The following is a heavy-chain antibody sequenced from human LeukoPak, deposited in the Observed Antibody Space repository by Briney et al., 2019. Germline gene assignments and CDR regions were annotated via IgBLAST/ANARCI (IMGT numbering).Heavy chain of an antibody. CDR2: TSYDGNNT. Sequence: PGRSLRLSCAASGFTFSSYAMHWVRQAPGKGLEWVAVTSYDGNNTYYAESVKGRFTISRDNSKNTLYLQMNSLRAEDTAVYYCARDIKTYSGYDYGYYGMDVWGQGTTVTVSS. V-gene: IGHV3-30*04. CDR1: GFTFSSYA. J-gene: IGHJ6*02. D-gene: IGHD5-12*01. CDR3: ARDIKTYSGYDYGYYGMDV.